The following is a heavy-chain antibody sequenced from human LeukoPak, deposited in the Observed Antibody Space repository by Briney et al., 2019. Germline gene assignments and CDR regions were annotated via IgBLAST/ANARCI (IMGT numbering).Heavy chain of an antibody. V-gene: IGHV1-46*01. Sequence: ASVKVSCKASGYTFTSYYMHWVRQAPGQGLEWMGIINPSGDSTSYAQKFQGRVTMTRDTSTSTVYMELNSPRAEDTAVYYGAGVRGIAAAGLGGMGFWGQGTTVTVSS. D-gene: IGHD6-13*01. CDR3: AGVRGIAAAGLGGMGF. CDR1: GYTFTSYY. CDR2: INPSGDST. J-gene: IGHJ6*02.